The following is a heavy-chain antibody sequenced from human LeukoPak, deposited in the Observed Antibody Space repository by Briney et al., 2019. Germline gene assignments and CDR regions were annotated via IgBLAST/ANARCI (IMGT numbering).Heavy chain of an antibody. Sequence: PGGSLRLSCAASGFTASRNYMSWVRQAPGKGLEWVSVIYSGGSTYYADSVKGRFTISRDNSQNTLYLQMNSLRAGDTAVYFCARADSGYDVRGFDYWGQGTLVTVSS. J-gene: IGHJ4*02. CDR1: GFTASRNY. V-gene: IGHV3-66*01. CDR3: ARADSGYDVRGFDY. D-gene: IGHD5-12*01. CDR2: IYSGGST.